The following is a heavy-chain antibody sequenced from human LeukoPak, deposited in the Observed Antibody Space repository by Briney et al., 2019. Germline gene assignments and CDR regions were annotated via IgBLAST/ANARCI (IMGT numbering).Heavy chain of an antibody. CDR3: ARTYPMTSGSLDY. CDR2: IYYSGST. D-gene: IGHD3-10*01. CDR1: GGSVSSGSYY. V-gene: IGHV4-61*01. Sequence: SETLSLTCTVSGGSVSSGSYYWSWIRRPPGKGLEWIGYIYYSGSTNYNPSLKSRVTISVDTSKNRFSLKLSSVTAADTAVYYCARTYPMTSGSLDYWGQGTLVTVSS. J-gene: IGHJ4*02.